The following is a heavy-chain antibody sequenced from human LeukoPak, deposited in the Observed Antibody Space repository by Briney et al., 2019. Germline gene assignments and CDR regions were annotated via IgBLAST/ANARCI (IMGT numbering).Heavy chain of an antibody. CDR1: GFTFSTST. J-gene: IGHJ4*02. D-gene: IGHD3-3*01. CDR2: ISYDGSNK. CDR3: AREEWYYFDY. Sequence: GRSLRLSCAASGFTFSTSTMHWVRQAPGKGLEWVAVISYDGSNKYYEDSVKGRFTISRDSSKNTLYLQMNSLRAEDMAVYYCAREEWYYFDYWGQGTLVTVSS. V-gene: IGHV3-30-3*01.